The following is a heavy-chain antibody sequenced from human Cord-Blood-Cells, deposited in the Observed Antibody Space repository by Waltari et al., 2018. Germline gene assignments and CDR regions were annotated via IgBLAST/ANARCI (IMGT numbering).Heavy chain of an antibody. CDR3: ARTGWGSFAFDI. CDR2: IYYSGST. V-gene: IGHV4-61*01. J-gene: IGHJ3*02. D-gene: IGHD7-27*01. CDR1: GGSGSSGCYY. Sequence: QVQLQESGPGLVKPSETLSLTCTVSGGSGSSGCYYWSWIRQPPGKGLEWIGYIYYSGSTNYNPPLKSRVTISVDTSKNQFSLKLSSVTAADTAVYYCARTGWGSFAFDIWGQGTMVTVSS.